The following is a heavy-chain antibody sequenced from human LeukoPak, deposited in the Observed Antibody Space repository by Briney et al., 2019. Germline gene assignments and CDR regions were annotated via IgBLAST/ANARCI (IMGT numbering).Heavy chain of an antibody. V-gene: IGHV3-9*01. CDR3: AKALRDSSGFYIYYGMDV. D-gene: IGHD3-22*01. J-gene: IGHJ6*02. Sequence: PGGSLRLSCAASGFTFDDYATYWVRQAPGKGLEWVSGITWNSRIVAYADSVKGRFTISRDNAKNSLYLQMNSLRAEDTALYYCAKALRDSSGFYIYYGMDVWGQGTTVTVAS. CDR1: GFTFDDYA. CDR2: ITWNSRIV.